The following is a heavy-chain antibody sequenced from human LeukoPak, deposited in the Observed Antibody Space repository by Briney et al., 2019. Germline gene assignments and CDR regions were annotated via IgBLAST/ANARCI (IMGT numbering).Heavy chain of an antibody. CDR2: IKPDGSEK. CDR3: ARDRDWSLDY. J-gene: IGHJ4*02. V-gene: IGHV3-7*05. CDR1: GITFSGNW. Sequence: GGSLRLSCADSGITFSGNWMSWVRQAPGKGLEWVAHIKPDGSEKYYVDSVRGRFTISRDNAENSLYLEMNSLRAEDTAVYYCARDRDWSLDYWGQGTLVTVSS. D-gene: IGHD3/OR15-3a*01.